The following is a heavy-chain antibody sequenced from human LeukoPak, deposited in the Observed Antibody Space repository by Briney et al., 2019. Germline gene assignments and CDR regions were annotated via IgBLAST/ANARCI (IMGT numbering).Heavy chain of an antibody. CDR3: ARAPLIAAAASERYFDY. CDR2: INAGNGNT. V-gene: IGHV1-3*01. CDR1: GYTFTSYA. J-gene: IGHJ4*02. Sequence: GASVKVSCKASGYTFTSYAMHWVRQAPGQRLEWMGWINAGNGNTKYSQKFQGRVTITRDASASTAYMELSSLRSEDTAVYYCARAPLIAAAASERYFDYWGQGTLVTVSS. D-gene: IGHD6-13*01.